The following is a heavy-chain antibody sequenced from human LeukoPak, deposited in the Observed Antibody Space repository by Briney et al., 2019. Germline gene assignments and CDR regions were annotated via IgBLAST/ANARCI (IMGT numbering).Heavy chain of an antibody. CDR3: ARGGRYYGSGGEDLDF. CDR1: SGSISTYY. Sequence: PSETLSLTCTVSSGSISTYYWSWIRQPPGKGLEWIGYISSNAGTNYNPSLRGRVTISVGTSKNRFSLRVTSVTPADTAVYYCARGGRYYGSGGEDLDFWGQGTLVTVSS. J-gene: IGHJ4*02. CDR2: ISSNAGT. V-gene: IGHV4-59*01. D-gene: IGHD3-10*01.